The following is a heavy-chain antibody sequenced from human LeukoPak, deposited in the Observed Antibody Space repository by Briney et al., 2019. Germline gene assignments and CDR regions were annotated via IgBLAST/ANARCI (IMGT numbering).Heavy chain of an antibody. Sequence: PGGSLRLSCAASGVTFSSYAMSWGRQAPGKGMEWVSSISNSSGSTYYADSVKGRFTISRDNSKNTLYLQMNSLRAEDTAVYYCASGGAPAGYWGQGTLVIVSS. CDR2: ISNSSGST. CDR3: ASGGAPAGY. V-gene: IGHV3-23*01. D-gene: IGHD6-25*01. CDR1: GVTFSSYA. J-gene: IGHJ4*02.